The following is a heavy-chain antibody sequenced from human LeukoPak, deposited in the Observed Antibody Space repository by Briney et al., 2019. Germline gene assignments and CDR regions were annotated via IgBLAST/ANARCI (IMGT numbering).Heavy chain of an antibody. CDR2: IYYSGST. CDR1: GGSISSYY. D-gene: IGHD2-8*01. Sequence: SETLSLTCTVSGGSISSYYWSWIRQPPGKGLEWIGYIYYSGSTNYNPSLKSRVTISVDASKNQFSLRLSSVTAADTAVYYCARTRAVYDAFDIWGQGTMVPVSS. J-gene: IGHJ3*02. V-gene: IGHV4-59*08. CDR3: ARTRAVYDAFDI.